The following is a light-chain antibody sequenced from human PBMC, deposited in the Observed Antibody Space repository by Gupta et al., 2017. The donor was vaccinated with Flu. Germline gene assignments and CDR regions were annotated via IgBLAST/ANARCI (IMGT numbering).Light chain of an antibody. V-gene: IGKV4-1*01. CDR2: WSS. J-gene: IGKJ2*01. CDR3: QQYCSSPNT. CDR1: QRVLWDSNKKNY. Sequence: DIVMTQCPDSLAVYLGDRATINCKSSQRVLWDSNKKNYLAWYQQKPGQPPKLLFYWSSTRESGVPDLFRGSASATDFTLTISSLQAEDVAVYYCQQYCSSPNTFGQGTKLEI.